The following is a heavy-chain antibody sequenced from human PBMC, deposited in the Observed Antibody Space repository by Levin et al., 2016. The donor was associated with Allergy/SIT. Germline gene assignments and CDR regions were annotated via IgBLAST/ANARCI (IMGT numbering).Heavy chain of an antibody. V-gene: IGHV5-10-1*01. Sequence: VRQMPGKGLEWMGRIDPSDSYTNYSPSFQGHVTISADKSISTAYLQWSSLKASDTAMYYCARHGKGSSSWEVGFDPWGQGTLVTVSS. CDR3: ARHGKGSSSWEVGFDP. CDR2: IDPSDSYT. J-gene: IGHJ5*02. D-gene: IGHD6-13*01.